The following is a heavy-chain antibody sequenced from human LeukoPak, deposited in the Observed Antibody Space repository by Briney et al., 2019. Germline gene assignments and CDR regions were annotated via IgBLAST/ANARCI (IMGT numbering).Heavy chain of an antibody. CDR3: AKDGQWLTSYYFDY. Sequence: PGGSLRLSCAASGFTVSNNYMSWVRQAPGKGLEWVSAISGSGGSTYYADSVKGRFTISRDNSKNTLYLQMNSLRAEDTAVYYCAKDGQWLTSYYFDYWGQGTLVTVSS. CDR1: GFTVSNNY. J-gene: IGHJ4*02. CDR2: ISGSGGST. D-gene: IGHD6-19*01. V-gene: IGHV3-23*01.